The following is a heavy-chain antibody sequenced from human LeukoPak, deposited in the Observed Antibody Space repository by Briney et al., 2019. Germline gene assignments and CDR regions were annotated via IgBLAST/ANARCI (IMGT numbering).Heavy chain of an antibody. V-gene: IGHV4-30-2*01. CDR1: GGSISSGGYY. D-gene: IGHD3-22*01. Sequence: SQTLSLTCTVSGGSISSGGYYWSWIRQPPGKGLEWIGYIYHSGSTYYNPSLKSRVTISVDRSKNQFSLKLNSVTAADTAVYYCAIHPTFYYDSSGYRVTKGYFHHWGQGTLVTVSS. CDR2: IYHSGST. CDR3: AIHPTFYYDSSGYRVTKGYFHH. J-gene: IGHJ1*01.